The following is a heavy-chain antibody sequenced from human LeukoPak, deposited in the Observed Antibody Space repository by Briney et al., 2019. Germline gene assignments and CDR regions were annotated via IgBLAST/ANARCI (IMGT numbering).Heavy chain of an antibody. Sequence: GGSLRLSCAASGFTFSGHWMHWVRPVAGKGMVWDSRINSDGSDTNYADSVKGRFTISRDNATNTLHLQMSSLRAEDTALYYCARRADCSSTSCPFDYWGQGTLVTVSS. CDR3: ARRADCSSTSCPFDY. CDR1: GFTFSGHW. CDR2: INSDGSDT. D-gene: IGHD2-2*01. J-gene: IGHJ4*02. V-gene: IGHV3-74*01.